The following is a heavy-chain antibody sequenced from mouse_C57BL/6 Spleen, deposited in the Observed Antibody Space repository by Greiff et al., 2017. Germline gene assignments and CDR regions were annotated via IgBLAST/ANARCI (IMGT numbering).Heavy chain of an antibody. J-gene: IGHJ2*01. CDR3: ARGYYNYPYFDY. CDR2: IDPEDGET. V-gene: IGHV14-2*01. Sequence: EVQLQQSGAELVKPGASVKLSCTASGFNIKDYYMHWVKQRTEQGLEWIGRIDPEDGETKSAPKFQGKATITADTSSNTAYLQLSSLTSEDTSVYYCARGYYNYPYFDYWGQGTTLTVSS. D-gene: IGHD2-12*01. CDR1: GFNIKDYY.